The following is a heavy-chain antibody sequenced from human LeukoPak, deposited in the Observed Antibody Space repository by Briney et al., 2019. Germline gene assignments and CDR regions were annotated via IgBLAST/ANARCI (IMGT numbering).Heavy chain of an antibody. V-gene: IGHV4-61*05. D-gene: IGHD5-24*01. CDR3: ARHEGDGYKFPDAFDI. CDR2: IYYSGST. J-gene: IGHJ3*02. Sequence: PSETLSLTCTVSGGSISSSSYYWSWIRQPPGKGLEWIGYIYYSGSTNYNPSLKSRVTISVDTSKNQFSLKLSSVTAADTAVYYCARHEGDGYKFPDAFDIWGQGTMVTVSS. CDR1: GGSISSSSYY.